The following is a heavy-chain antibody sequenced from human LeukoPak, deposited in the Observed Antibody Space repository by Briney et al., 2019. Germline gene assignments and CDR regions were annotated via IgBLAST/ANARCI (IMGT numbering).Heavy chain of an antibody. D-gene: IGHD5-12*01. Sequence: GRSLRLSCAASGFTFDDYAMHWVRQAPGKGLEWVSGISWNSGSIGYADSVKGRFTISRDNAKNSLYLQMNSLRAEDTAVYYCARSGYSGYESDYWGQGTLVTVSS. V-gene: IGHV3-9*01. J-gene: IGHJ4*02. CDR3: ARSGYSGYESDY. CDR2: ISWNSGSI. CDR1: GFTFDDYA.